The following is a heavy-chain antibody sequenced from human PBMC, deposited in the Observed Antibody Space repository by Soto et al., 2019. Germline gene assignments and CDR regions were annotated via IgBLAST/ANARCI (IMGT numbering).Heavy chain of an antibody. D-gene: IGHD7-27*01. Sequence: ASVKVSCKASGYTFTSYGISWVRQAPGQGLDGMGWISAYNGNTNYAQKLQGRVTMNTDTYTRNDYMELRSLTSDETAVYSCARDHTGGEAGMDVWGQGTTVTVSS. V-gene: IGHV1-18*04. CDR2: ISAYNGNT. CDR1: GYTFTSYG. CDR3: ARDHTGGEAGMDV. J-gene: IGHJ6*02.